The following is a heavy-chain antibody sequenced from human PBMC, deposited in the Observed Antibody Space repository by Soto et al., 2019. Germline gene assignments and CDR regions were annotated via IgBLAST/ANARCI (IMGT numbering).Heavy chain of an antibody. CDR3: ARAISEGYSGYELRGFDP. CDR1: GYTFTSYG. V-gene: IGHV1-18*01. J-gene: IGHJ5*02. D-gene: IGHD5-12*01. Sequence: QVQLVQSGAEVKKPGASVKVSCKASGYTFTSYGISWVRQAPGQGLEWMGWISAYNGNTNYAQKLQGRVTMTTDTXTXTXSMELRSLRSDDTAVYYCARAISEGYSGYELRGFDPWGQGTLVTVSS. CDR2: ISAYNGNT.